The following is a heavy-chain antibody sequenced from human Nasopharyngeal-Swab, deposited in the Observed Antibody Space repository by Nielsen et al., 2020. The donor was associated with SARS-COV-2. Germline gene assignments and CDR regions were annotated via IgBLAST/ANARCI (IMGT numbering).Heavy chain of an antibody. D-gene: IGHD3-9*01. V-gene: IGHV3-53*01. CDR1: GFTVSSNY. CDR2: IYSGGST. Sequence: GGSLRLSCAASGFTVSSNYMSWVRQAPGKGLEWVSVIYSGGSTYYADSVKGRFTISRDSSKNTVYLQMNSLRAEDSAVYYCARGPMYYKSLTGFQNYYFDYWGQGTLVTVSS. J-gene: IGHJ4*02. CDR3: ARGPMYYKSLTGFQNYYFDY.